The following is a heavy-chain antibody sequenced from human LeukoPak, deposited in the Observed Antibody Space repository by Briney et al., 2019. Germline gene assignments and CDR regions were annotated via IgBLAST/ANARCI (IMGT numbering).Heavy chain of an antibody. Sequence: PGGSLRLSCAASGFTVSSNYMSWVRQAPGKGLEWVSVIYSGGSTYYADSVKGRFTISRDNSKNTLYLQMNSLRAEDTAVYYCARTDDYGDYAGAFDIWGQGTMVTVSS. CDR3: ARTDDYGDYAGAFDI. CDR1: GFTVSSNY. J-gene: IGHJ3*02. D-gene: IGHD4-17*01. V-gene: IGHV3-53*01. CDR2: IYSGGST.